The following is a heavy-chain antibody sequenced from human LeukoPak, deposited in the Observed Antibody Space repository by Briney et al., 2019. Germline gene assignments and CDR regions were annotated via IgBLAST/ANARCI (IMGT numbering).Heavy chain of an antibody. V-gene: IGHV3-23*01. D-gene: IGHD5-24*01. CDR3: ARDGELWLQRGIDY. Sequence: PGGSLRLSCAASGFTFSSYAMSWVRQAPGKGLEWVSAISGSGGSTYYADSVKGRFTISRDNSKNTLYLQMNSLRAEDTAVYYCARDGELWLQRGIDYWGQGTLVTVSS. CDR2: ISGSGGST. CDR1: GFTFSSYA. J-gene: IGHJ4*02.